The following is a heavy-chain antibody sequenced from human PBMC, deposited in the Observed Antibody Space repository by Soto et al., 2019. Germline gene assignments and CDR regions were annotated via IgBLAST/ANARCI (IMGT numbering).Heavy chain of an antibody. CDR3: ARQSRYCSSTSCYGWWFDP. D-gene: IGHD2-2*01. CDR2: ID. J-gene: IGHJ5*02. Sequence: QVQLQQWGAGLLKPSETLSLTCAVSGGSVSAYYWSWIRQPPGKGLEWIGEIDHYNPSLKSRVTISVDTSKSQFSLKLSSVTAADTAVYYCARQSRYCSSTSCYGWWFDPWGQGTLVTVSS. V-gene: IGHV4-34*01. CDR1: GGSVSAYY.